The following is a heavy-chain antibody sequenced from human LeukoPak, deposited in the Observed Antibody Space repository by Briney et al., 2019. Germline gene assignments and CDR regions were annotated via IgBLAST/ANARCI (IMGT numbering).Heavy chain of an antibody. CDR1: GGTFSSYA. CDR2: IIPIFGTA. Sequence: SVKVSCKASGGTFSSYAISWVRQAPGQGLEWMGGIIPIFGTANYAQKFQGRVTITTDESTSTAYMELSSLRPEDTAVYYCARGPELERFDYWGQGTLVTVSS. CDR3: ARGPELERFDY. V-gene: IGHV1-69*05. J-gene: IGHJ4*02. D-gene: IGHD1-1*01.